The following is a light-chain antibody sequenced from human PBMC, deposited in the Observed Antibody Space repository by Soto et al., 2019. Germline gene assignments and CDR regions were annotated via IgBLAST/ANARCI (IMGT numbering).Light chain of an antibody. Sequence: DIVMTQSPDSLAVSLGERATINCKSSQNVLYSSNIKNYLAWYQQKPGQPPKLLIYWASTRESGVPDRFSGSGSGTDFTLTISSLQAEDVAVYYCQQYYSTPPYTFGQGTKLEIK. CDR3: QQYYSTPPYT. J-gene: IGKJ2*01. CDR2: WAS. V-gene: IGKV4-1*01. CDR1: QNVLYSSNIKNY.